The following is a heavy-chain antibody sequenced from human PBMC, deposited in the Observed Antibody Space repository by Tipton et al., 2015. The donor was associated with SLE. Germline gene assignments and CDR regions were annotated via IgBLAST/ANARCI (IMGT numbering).Heavy chain of an antibody. CDR1: GGSISSSSYY. V-gene: IGHV4-39*07. J-gene: IGHJ4*02. D-gene: IGHD6-19*01. CDR3: ARDSSGWYYFDY. Sequence: TLSLTCTVSGGSISSSSYYWGWIRQPPGKGLEWIGSIYYSGSTYYNPSLKSRVTISVGTSKNQFSLKLSSVTAADTAVYYCARDSSGWYYFDYWGQGTLVTVSS. CDR2: IYYSGST.